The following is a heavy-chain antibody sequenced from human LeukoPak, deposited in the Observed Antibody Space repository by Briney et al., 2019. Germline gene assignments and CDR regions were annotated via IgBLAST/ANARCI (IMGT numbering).Heavy chain of an antibody. J-gene: IGHJ3*02. Sequence: GGSLRLSCAASGFPFSSYGMHWVRQAPGKGLEWVAVISYSGSNKRYAGSVKGRFTISRDNSKNTLFLQLNSLRVEDTAMYYCAKGYYYDVLTGYRRDGIDIWGQGTMVTVSS. V-gene: IGHV3-30*18. CDR1: GFPFSSYG. CDR2: ISYSGSNK. CDR3: AKGYYYDVLTGYRRDGIDI. D-gene: IGHD3-9*01.